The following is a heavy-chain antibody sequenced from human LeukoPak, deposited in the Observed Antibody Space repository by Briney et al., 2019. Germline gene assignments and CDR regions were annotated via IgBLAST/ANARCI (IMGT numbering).Heavy chain of an antibody. CDR3: ARDRSSAY. V-gene: IGHV3-48*01. J-gene: IGHJ4*02. Sequence: GGSLRLSCTASGFTFSSYNMNWVRQAPGKGLEWVSYITSGSGTIYYADSVKGRFTISRDNARNSLYLQMNSLRAEDMAVYYCARDRSSAYWGQGTLVTVSS. CDR2: ITSGSGTI. D-gene: IGHD2-15*01. CDR1: GFTFSSYN.